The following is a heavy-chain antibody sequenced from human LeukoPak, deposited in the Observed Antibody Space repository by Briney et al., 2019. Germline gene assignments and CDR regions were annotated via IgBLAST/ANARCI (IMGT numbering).Heavy chain of an antibody. CDR1: GGSFSGYY. CDR2: INHSGST. CDR3: ARVRGTPLRVDL. J-gene: IGHJ2*01. Sequence: SETLSLTCAVYGGSFSGYYWSWIRQPPGKGLEWIGEINHSGSTNYNPSLKSRVTISVDTSKNQFSLKLSSVTAADTAVYYRARVRGTPLRVDLWGRGTLVTVSS. D-gene: IGHD3-10*01. V-gene: IGHV4-34*01.